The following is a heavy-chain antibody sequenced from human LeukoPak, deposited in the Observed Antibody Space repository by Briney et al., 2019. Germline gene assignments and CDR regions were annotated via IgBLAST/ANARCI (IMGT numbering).Heavy chain of an antibody. CDR2: ISSSSSTI. Sequence: PGGSLRLSCTASGFTFSSYSMNWVRQAPGKGLEWVSYISSSSSTIYYADSVKGRFTTSRDNAKNSLYLQMNSLRAEDTAVYYCARALTYYYGSGSGYWGQGTLVTVSS. V-gene: IGHV3-48*01. CDR3: ARALTYYYGSGSGY. D-gene: IGHD3-10*01. J-gene: IGHJ4*02. CDR1: GFTFSSYS.